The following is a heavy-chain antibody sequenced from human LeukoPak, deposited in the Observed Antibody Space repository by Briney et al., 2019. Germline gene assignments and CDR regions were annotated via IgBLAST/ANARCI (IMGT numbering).Heavy chain of an antibody. D-gene: IGHD6-13*01. CDR3: ARGSWGLPDY. CDR2: IYHSGST. CDR1: GGSISSGGYY. J-gene: IGHJ4*02. V-gene: IGHV4-30-2*01. Sequence: SETLTLTCTVSGGSISSGGYYWSWIRQPPGKGLEWIGYIYHSGSTYYNPSLKSRVTISVDRSKNQFSLKLSSVTAADTAVYYCARGSWGLPDYWGQGTLVTVSS.